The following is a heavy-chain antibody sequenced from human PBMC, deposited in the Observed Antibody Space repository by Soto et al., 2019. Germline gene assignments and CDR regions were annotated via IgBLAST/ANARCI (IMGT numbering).Heavy chain of an antibody. Sequence: GGSLRLSCAASGFTFSSHWMHWVRQAPGQGLVWVSRINNGGSSTDYAESVRGRFTISRDNAKNTLYLQMNSLRAEDTAVYYCAKGGRDNWNDVVVFRWFDPWGQGTLVTVSS. J-gene: IGHJ5*02. CDR3: AKGGRDNWNDVVVFRWFDP. CDR1: GFTFSSHW. D-gene: IGHD1-1*01. CDR2: INNGGSST. V-gene: IGHV3-74*01.